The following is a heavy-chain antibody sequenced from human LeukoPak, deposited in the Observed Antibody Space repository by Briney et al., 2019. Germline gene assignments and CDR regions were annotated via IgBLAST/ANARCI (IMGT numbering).Heavy chain of an antibody. CDR3: ARDRGTGY. CDR2: ISSSSSYI. J-gene: IGHJ4*02. D-gene: IGHD2-8*02. V-gene: IGHV3-21*01. Sequence: GGSLRLSCAASGFTFSTYAMSWVRQAPGKGLEWVSSISSSSSYIYYADSVKGRFTISRDNAKNSLYLQMNSLRAEDTAVYYCARDRGTGYWGQGTLVTVSS. CDR1: GFTFSTYA.